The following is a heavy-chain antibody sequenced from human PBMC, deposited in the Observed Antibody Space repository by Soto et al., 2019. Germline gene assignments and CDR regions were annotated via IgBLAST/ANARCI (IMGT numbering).Heavy chain of an antibody. V-gene: IGHV3-11*01. CDR3: VRVGGYDSSGYYPDDAFDI. Sequence: GGSLRLSCAASGFTFSDYYMSWIRQAPGKGLEWVSYISSSGSTIYYADSVKGRFTISRDNAKNSLYLQMNSLRAEDTAVYYCVRVGGYDSSGYYPDDAFDIWGQGTMVTVSS. D-gene: IGHD3-22*01. J-gene: IGHJ3*02. CDR2: ISSSGSTI. CDR1: GFTFSDYY.